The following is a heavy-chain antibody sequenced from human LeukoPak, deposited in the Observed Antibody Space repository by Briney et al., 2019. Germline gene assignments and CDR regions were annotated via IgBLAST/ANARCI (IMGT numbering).Heavy chain of an antibody. J-gene: IGHJ6*02. V-gene: IGHV3-7*01. D-gene: IGHD3-3*01. Sequence: GGSLRLSCVVSGFTFNRCWMNWVRQAPGKGLEWVAHINPDGRDTYYVDSVKGRFTISRDDAKNSLFLQMNSLTAEDTAVYFCAREVDDQLSWSGYHIGNYYGMDVWGQGTTVTVSS. CDR2: INPDGRDT. CDR1: GFTFNRCW. CDR3: AREVDDQLSWSGYHIGNYYGMDV.